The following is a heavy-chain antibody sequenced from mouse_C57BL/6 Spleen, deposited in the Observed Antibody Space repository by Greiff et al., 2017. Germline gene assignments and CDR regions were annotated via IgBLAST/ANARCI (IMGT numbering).Heavy chain of an antibody. CDR1: CYTFTSYW. CDR3: ARDYYGSRRYYAMDC. Sequence: QVQLQQPGAEPVKPGASVKLSGKASCYTFTSYWMHWVKQRPGRGLEWIGRIDPNSGGTKYNEKFKSKATLTVDKPSSTAYMQLSSLTSEDSAVYYCARDYYGSRRYYAMDCWGQGTSVTVSS. CDR2: IDPNSGGT. D-gene: IGHD1-1*01. J-gene: IGHJ4*01. V-gene: IGHV1-72*01.